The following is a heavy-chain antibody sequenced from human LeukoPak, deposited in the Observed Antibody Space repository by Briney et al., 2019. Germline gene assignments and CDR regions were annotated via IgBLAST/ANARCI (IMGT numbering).Heavy chain of an antibody. CDR1: GGSFSGYY. Sequence: SETLSLTCAVYGGSFSGYYWSWIRQPPGKGLEWIGYIYYSGSTNYNPSLKSRVTISVETSKNEFSLKLRSVTAADTAVYYCARVTGYRIEDYFDYWGQGTLVTISS. V-gene: IGHV4-59*01. J-gene: IGHJ4*02. CDR2: IYYSGST. D-gene: IGHD6-13*01. CDR3: ARVTGYRIEDYFDY.